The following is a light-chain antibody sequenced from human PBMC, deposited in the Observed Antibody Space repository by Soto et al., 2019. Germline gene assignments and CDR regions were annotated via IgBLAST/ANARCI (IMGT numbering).Light chain of an antibody. CDR2: DAS. J-gene: IGKJ3*01. Sequence: EILMTQSAATLCVSSGERATLSWRASQSVSSYLAWYQQKPGQSPRLLIYDASNRATGIPARFSGSGYGTDFTLTISSLETEDFAAYYCQQRSNWPPTFGPGTKVDIK. CDR1: QSVSSY. CDR3: QQRSNWPPT. V-gene: IGKV3-11*01.